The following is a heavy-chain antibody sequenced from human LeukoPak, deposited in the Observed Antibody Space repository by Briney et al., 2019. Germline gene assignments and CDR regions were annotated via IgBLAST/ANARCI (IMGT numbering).Heavy chain of an antibody. CDR1: GGSISSYY. CDR2: IYYSGST. J-gene: IGHJ5*02. V-gene: IGHV4-59*01. Sequence: SETLSLTCTVSGGSISSYYWSWIRQPPGKGLEWIGYIYYSGSTNYNPSLKSRVTISVDTSKNQFSLKLSSVTAADTAVYYCARSYSSSNDWFDPWGQGTLATVSS. D-gene: IGHD6-6*01. CDR3: ARSYSSSNDWFDP.